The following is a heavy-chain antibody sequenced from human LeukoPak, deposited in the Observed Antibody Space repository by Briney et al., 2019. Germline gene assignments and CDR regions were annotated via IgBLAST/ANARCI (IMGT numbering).Heavy chain of an antibody. V-gene: IGHV4-34*01. CDR3: ARRWFRYYFDY. CDR1: GGSFSGYY. CDR2: INHSGST. J-gene: IGHJ4*02. D-gene: IGHD4-23*01. Sequence: KPSETLSLTCAVYGGSFSGYYWSWIRQPPGKGLEWIGEINHSGSTNYNPSLKGRVTISVDTSKNQFSLKLSSVTAADTAVYYCARRWFRYYFDYWGQGTLVTVSS.